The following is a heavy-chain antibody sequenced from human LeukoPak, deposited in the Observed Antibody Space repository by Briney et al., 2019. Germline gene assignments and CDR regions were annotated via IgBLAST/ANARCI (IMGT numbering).Heavy chain of an antibody. Sequence: SETLSLTCTVSGGSISSSSYYWGWIRQPPGKGLEWIGTIFHSGSTHHHPSLNSRITISLDTSKNQFSLNLSSVTAADTAVYYCARVYGSVNYYMDVWGKGTSVTVSS. CDR2: IFHSGST. V-gene: IGHV4-39*07. CDR3: ARVYGSVNYYMDV. D-gene: IGHD3-10*01. J-gene: IGHJ6*03. CDR1: GGSISSSSYY.